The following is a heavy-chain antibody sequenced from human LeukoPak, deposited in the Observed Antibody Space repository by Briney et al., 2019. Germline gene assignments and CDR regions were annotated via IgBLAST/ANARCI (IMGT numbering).Heavy chain of an antibody. D-gene: IGHD6-19*01. Sequence: SETLSLICTVSGGSISSYYWNWIRQPAGKGLEWIGHIHTSGSTNYNPSLKSRVTMSVDTSKNQFSLKLSSVTAADTAVYYCARGKVVAGTPGQNSWDYWGQGTLVAVSS. CDR3: ARGKVVAGTPGQNSWDY. CDR1: GGSISSYY. V-gene: IGHV4-4*07. J-gene: IGHJ4*02. CDR2: IHTSGST.